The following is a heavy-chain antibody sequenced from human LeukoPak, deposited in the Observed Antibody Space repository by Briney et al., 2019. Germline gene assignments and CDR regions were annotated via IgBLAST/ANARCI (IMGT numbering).Heavy chain of an antibody. V-gene: IGHV3-74*01. J-gene: IGHJ6*03. CDR3: ARVLRYCSGGNCYSGGLGYMDV. CDR1: GFTFSSYW. D-gene: IGHD2-15*01. Sequence: PGGSLRLSCAASGFTFSSYWIHWVRQAPGKGLVWVSRINSEGSSTSYADSVKGRFTISRDNAKNTLYLQMNGLRAEDTAVYYCARVLRYCSGGNCYSGGLGYMDVWGKGTTVTISS. CDR2: INSEGSST.